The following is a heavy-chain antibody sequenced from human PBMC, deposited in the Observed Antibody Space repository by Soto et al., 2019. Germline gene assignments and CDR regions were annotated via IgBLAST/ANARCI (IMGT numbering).Heavy chain of an antibody. J-gene: IGHJ3*02. CDR2: IYYSGST. CDR1: GGSISSYY. V-gene: IGHV4-59*08. Sequence: QVQLQESGPGLVKPSETLSLTCTVSGGSISSYYWSWIRQPPGKGLEWIGYIYYSGSTNYNPSLKSRVTISVDTSKNQLSLKLRSVTAADTAVYYCARGTVVTAPGYAFDIWGQGTMVTVSS. D-gene: IGHD2-15*01. CDR3: ARGTVVTAPGYAFDI.